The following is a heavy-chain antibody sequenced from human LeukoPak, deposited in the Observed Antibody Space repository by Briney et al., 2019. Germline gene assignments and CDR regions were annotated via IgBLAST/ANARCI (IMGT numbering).Heavy chain of an antibody. CDR2: IYHSGST. CDR1: GGSISSSSYY. V-gene: IGHV4-39*07. CDR3: AREVVDTAMVRGNYFDY. J-gene: IGHJ4*02. D-gene: IGHD5-18*01. Sequence: SETLSLTCTVSGGSISSSSYYWGWIRQPPGKGLEWIGYIYHSGSTYYNPSLKSRVTISVDRSKNQFSLKLSSVTAADTAVYYCAREVVDTAMVRGNYFDYWGQGTLVTVSS.